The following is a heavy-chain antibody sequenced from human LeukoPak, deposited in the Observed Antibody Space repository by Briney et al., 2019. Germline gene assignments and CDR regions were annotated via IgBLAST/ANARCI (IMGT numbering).Heavy chain of an antibody. Sequence: GGSLRLSCAASRFTFSDYYMSWIRQAPGKGLEWVSYISSSGSTIYYADSVKGRFTISRDNAKNSLYLQMNSLRAEDTAVYYCARDRKVYSSGWVDYWGQGTLVTVSS. J-gene: IGHJ4*02. CDR1: RFTFSDYY. V-gene: IGHV3-11*01. CDR3: ARDRKVYSSGWVDY. D-gene: IGHD6-19*01. CDR2: ISSSGSTI.